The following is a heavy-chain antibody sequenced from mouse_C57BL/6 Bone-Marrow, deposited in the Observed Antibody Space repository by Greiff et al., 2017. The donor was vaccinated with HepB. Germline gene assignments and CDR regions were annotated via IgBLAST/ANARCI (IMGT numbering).Heavy chain of an antibody. CDR1: GFTFTDYY. V-gene: IGHV7-3*01. D-gene: IGHD1-1*02. CDR2: IRNKANGYTT. Sequence: EVMLVESGGGLVQPGGSLSLSCAASGFTFTDYYMSWVRQPPGKALEWLGFIRNKANGYTTEYSASVKGRFTISRDNSQSILYLQMNALRAEDSATYYCARSPPTMVDFDYWGQGTTLTVSS. CDR3: ARSPPTMVDFDY. J-gene: IGHJ2*01.